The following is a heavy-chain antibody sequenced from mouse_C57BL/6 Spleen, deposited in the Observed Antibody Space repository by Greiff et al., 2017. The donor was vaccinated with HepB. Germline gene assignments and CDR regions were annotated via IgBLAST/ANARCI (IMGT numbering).Heavy chain of an antibody. CDR2: IDPSDSYT. Sequence: QVQLQQPGAELVKPGASVKLSCKASGYTFTSYWMQWVKQRPGQGLEWIGEIDPSDSYTNYNQKFKGKATLTVDTSSSKAYMQLSSLTSEDSAVYYCANKDGYSFAYWGQGTLVTVSA. V-gene: IGHV1-50*01. CDR1: GYTFTSYW. CDR3: ANKDGYSFAY. D-gene: IGHD2-3*01. J-gene: IGHJ3*01.